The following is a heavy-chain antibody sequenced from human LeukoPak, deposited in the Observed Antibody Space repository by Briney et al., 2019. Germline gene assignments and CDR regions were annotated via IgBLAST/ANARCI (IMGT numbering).Heavy chain of an antibody. V-gene: IGHV1-2*02. D-gene: IGHD5-18*01. CDR1: GYTFTSYG. CDR3: ARRGYSYGYDAFDI. CDR2: INPNSGGT. J-gene: IGHJ3*02. Sequence: ASVKVSCKASGYTFTSYGISWVRQAPGQGLEWMGWINPNSGGTNYGQKFQGRVTMTRDTSISTAYMELSRLRSDDTAVYYCARRGYSYGYDAFDIWGQGTMVTVSS.